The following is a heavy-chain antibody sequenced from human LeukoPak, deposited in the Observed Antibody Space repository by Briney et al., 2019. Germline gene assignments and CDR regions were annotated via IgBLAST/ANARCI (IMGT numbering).Heavy chain of an antibody. V-gene: IGHV3-30*04. J-gene: IGHJ1*01. CDR2: ISYDGSNK. D-gene: IGHD4-23*01. Sequence: GGSLRLSCAASGFTFSSYAMHWVRQAPGKGLEWVAVISYDGSNKYYADSVRGRFTISRDNSKNTLYLQMNSLRTEDTAVYYCAKGFHYGGNPIAEYFQHWGQGTLVTVSS. CDR1: GFTFSSYA. CDR3: AKGFHYGGNPIAEYFQH.